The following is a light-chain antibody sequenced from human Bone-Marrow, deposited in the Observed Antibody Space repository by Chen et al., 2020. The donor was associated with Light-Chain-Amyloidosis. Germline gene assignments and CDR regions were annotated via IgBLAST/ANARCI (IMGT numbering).Light chain of an antibody. J-gene: IGLJ3*02. V-gene: IGLV4-69*01. CDR2: LNGDGRH. Sequence: QVVLTQSPSASAPLGASVKLTCTLSTEHSTYAIAWLQQQPEKGPRYLMILNGDGRHTKGNGIPERFSGSSAGAERYLAISSLESEDEADYYCQTWDTDMRVFGGGTKLTVL. CDR3: QTWDTDMRV. CDR1: TEHSTYA.